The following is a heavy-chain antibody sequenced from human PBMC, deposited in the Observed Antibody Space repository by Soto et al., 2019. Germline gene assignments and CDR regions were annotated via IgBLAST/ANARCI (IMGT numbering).Heavy chain of an antibody. V-gene: IGHV1-69*13. Sequence: SVKVSCKASGGTFSSYAISWVRQAPGQGLEWMGGIIPIFGTANYAQKFQGRVTITADESTSTAYMELSSLRSEDTAVYYCAREPLCGGRCYVNTFDPWGQGTVVTVS. J-gene: IGHJ5*02. CDR3: AREPLCGGRCYVNTFDP. CDR2: IIPIFGTA. D-gene: IGHD2-15*01. CDR1: GGTFSSYA.